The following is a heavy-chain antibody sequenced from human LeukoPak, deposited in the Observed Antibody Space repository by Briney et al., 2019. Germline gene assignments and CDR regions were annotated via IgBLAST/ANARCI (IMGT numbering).Heavy chain of an antibody. J-gene: IGHJ5*02. V-gene: IGHV4-59*01. CDR3: ARGSVAAAEGSHWFDP. CDR1: GGSISNYY. D-gene: IGHD6-13*01. Sequence: PSETLSLTRTVSGGSISNYYWSWIRQPPGKGLEWIGYIYYSGSANYNPSPKSRVTLSVDTSKNQFSLKLSSVTAADTAVYYCARGSVAAAEGSHWFDPWGQGTLVTVSS. CDR2: IYYSGSA.